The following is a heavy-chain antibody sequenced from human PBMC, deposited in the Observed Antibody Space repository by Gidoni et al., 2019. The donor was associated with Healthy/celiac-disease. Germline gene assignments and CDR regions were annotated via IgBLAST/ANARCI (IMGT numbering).Heavy chain of an antibody. Sequence: QVQLVQSGAEVKKPGSSVKVSCKASGGTFSSYATSWVQQAPGPGLEWMGRIIPFLGIANYAKKFQSRVTITADKSPSAAYMELSGLRSGDTAVYYCARDWGIAAAPGGERGFDPWGQGTRVTVSS. CDR3: ARDWGIAAAPGGERGFDP. CDR1: GGTFSSYA. V-gene: IGHV1-69*04. CDR2: IIPFLGIA. D-gene: IGHD6-13*01. J-gene: IGHJ5*02.